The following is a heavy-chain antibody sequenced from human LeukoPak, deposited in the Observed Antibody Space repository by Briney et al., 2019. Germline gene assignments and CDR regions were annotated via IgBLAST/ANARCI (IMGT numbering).Heavy chain of an antibody. CDR2: ISYDGSNK. V-gene: IGHV3-30*04. CDR1: GFTFSSYA. D-gene: IGHD3-9*01. Sequence: GGSLRLSCAASGFTFSSYAMHWVRQAPGKGLEWVAVISYDGSNKYYADSVKGRFTISRDNSKNTLYLQMNSLRAEDTAVYYCAKGDKSHDTYYDILTGYYHASGFDYWGQGTLVTVSS. J-gene: IGHJ4*02. CDR3: AKGDKSHDTYYDILTGYYHASGFDY.